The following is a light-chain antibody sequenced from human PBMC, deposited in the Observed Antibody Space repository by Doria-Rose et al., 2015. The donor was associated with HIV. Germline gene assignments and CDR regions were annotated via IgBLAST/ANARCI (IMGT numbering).Light chain of an antibody. CDR3: HQYGTSWT. Sequence: TQSPGTLSLSPGERATLSCRASQSFSSTYLAWYQLIPGQAPSLLIYDGSTRTTGIPDRFSASGSGTDFTLTINRLEPEDFALYYCHQYGTSWTFGQGTKVEI. CDR2: DGS. CDR1: QSFSSTY. J-gene: IGKJ1*01. V-gene: IGKV3-20*01.